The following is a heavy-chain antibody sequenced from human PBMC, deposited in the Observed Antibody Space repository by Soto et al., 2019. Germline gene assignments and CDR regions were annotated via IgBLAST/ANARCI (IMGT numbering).Heavy chain of an antibody. J-gene: IGHJ6*02. CDR2: IDPSDSYT. CDR1: GYSFTSYW. D-gene: IGHD6-6*01. CDR3: ARRSIAARQTQYYYYYYGMDV. V-gene: IGHV5-10-1*01. Sequence: GESLKISCKGSGYSFTSYWISWVRQMPGKGLEWMGRIDPSDSYTNYSPSFQGHVTISADKSISTAYLQWSSLKASDTAMYYCARRSIAARQTQYYYYYYGMDVWGQGTTVTVSS.